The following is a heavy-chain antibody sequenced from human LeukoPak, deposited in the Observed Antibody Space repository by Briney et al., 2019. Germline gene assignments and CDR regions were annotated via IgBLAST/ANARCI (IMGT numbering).Heavy chain of an antibody. V-gene: IGHV3-7*01. CDR1: GFTFSSYW. CDR3: ARDPTYYDYFWGSFSGYYMDV. Sequence: GGSLRLSCAAPGFTFSSYWMSWVRQAPGKGLEWVANIKQDGSEKYYVDSVKGRFTISRDNAKNSLYLQMNSLRAEDTAVYYCARDPTYYDYFWGSFSGYYMDVWGKGTTVTISS. D-gene: IGHD3-16*01. J-gene: IGHJ6*03. CDR2: IKQDGSEK.